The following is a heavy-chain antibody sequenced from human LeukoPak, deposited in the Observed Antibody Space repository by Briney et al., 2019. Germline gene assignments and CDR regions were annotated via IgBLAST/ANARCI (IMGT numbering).Heavy chain of an antibody. CDR2: IGGSSSTI. CDR3: ARDHHRRLYDSQARDTFDI. J-gene: IGHJ3*02. CDR1: GFTFSSYT. D-gene: IGHD3-22*01. Sequence: GGSLRLSCVASGFTFSSYTMNWVRQAPGKGLEWVSCIGGSSSTIYYADSVKGRFTISRDNAKNSLYLQMNSLRAEDTAVYYCARDHHRRLYDSQARDTFDIWGQGTMVTVSS. V-gene: IGHV3-48*01.